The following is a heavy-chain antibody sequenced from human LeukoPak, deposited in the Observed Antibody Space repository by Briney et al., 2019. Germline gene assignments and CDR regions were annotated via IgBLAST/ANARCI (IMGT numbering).Heavy chain of an antibody. D-gene: IGHD3-3*01. Sequence: GGSLRLSCAASGFTFSNYWMTWVRQAPGKGLEWVSYISSSGSTIYYADSVKGRFTISRDNAKNSLYLQMNSLRAEDTAVYYCARVVGYDFWSGYYGYFDYWGQGTLVTVSS. V-gene: IGHV3-48*04. CDR3: ARVVGYDFWSGYYGYFDY. CDR1: GFTFSNYW. CDR2: ISSSGSTI. J-gene: IGHJ4*02.